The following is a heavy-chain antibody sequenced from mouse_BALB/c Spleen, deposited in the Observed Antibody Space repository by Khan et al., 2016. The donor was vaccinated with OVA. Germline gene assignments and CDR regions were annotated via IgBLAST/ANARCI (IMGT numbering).Heavy chain of an antibody. D-gene: IGHD2-4*01. CDR3: ARNYDYDEGLAY. V-gene: IGHV2-2*02. CDR2: IWSVGST. Sequence: QVQLKQSGPGLVQPSQSLSITCTVSGFSLTSYGVHWVRQSPGKGLEWLGVIWSVGSTDYNAAFISRLNIINDNSKSQAFFKMNSLQANDTAIYYCARNYDYDEGLAYWGQGTLVTVSA. CDR1: GFSLTSYG. J-gene: IGHJ3*01.